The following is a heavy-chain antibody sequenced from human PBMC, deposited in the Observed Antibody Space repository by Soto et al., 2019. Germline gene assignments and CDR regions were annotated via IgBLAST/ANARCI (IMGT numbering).Heavy chain of an antibody. V-gene: IGHV4-30-2*01. CDR2: IYHSGST. D-gene: IGHD2-2*01. J-gene: IGHJ4*02. CDR3: ASRYCSSTSCYLDY. CDR1: GGSISSSGYS. Sequence: SATLSLTCAVSGGSISSSGYSWSWIRQPPGKGLEWIGYIYHSGSTYYNPSLKSRVTISLDRSKNQFSLKLSSVTAADTAVYYCASRYCSSTSCYLDYWGQGTLVTVSS.